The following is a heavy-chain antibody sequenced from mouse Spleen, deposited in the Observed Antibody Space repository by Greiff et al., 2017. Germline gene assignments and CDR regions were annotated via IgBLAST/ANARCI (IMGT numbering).Heavy chain of an antibody. CDR1: GFTFTDYY. J-gene: IGHJ1*01. V-gene: IGHV7-3*01. D-gene: IGHD3-3*01. CDR2: IRNKANGYTT. CDR3: ARYLTGTGRYFDV. Sequence: EVQGVESGGGLVQPGGSLSLSCAASGFTFTDYYMSWVRQPPGKALEWLGFIRNKANGYTTEYSASVKGRFTISRDNSQSILYLQMNALRAEDSATYYCARYLTGTGRYFDVWGAGTTVTVSS.